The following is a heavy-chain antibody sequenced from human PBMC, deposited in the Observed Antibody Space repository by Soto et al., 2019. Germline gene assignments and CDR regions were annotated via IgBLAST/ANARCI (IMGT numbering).Heavy chain of an antibody. Sequence: GGSLRLSCAASGFTFSSYSMNWVRQAPGKGLEWVSSISSSSSYIYYADSVKGRFTISRDNAKNSLYLQMNSLRAEDTAVYYCARRGYCSSTSCSDAFDIWGQGTMVTVSS. CDR3: ARRGYCSSTSCSDAFDI. D-gene: IGHD2-2*01. J-gene: IGHJ3*02. CDR1: GFTFSSYS. V-gene: IGHV3-21*01. CDR2: ISSSSSYI.